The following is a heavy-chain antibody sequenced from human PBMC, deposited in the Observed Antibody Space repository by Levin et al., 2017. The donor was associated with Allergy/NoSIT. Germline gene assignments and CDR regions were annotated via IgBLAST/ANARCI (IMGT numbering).Heavy chain of an antibody. CDR2: ISAGGNYI. J-gene: IGHJ6*02. V-gene: IGHV3-21*01. CDR1: GILFSSYD. Sequence: ASVKVSCAASGILFSSYDMNWVRQAPGKGLEWVSSISAGGNYIYYADSVKGRFTISRDNAKNSLFLQMNSLRAEDTAVYYCASWAMYHYDRSAFDYFYYAMDVWGQGTTVAVSS. D-gene: IGHD3-22*01. CDR3: ASWAMYHYDRSAFDYFYYAMDV.